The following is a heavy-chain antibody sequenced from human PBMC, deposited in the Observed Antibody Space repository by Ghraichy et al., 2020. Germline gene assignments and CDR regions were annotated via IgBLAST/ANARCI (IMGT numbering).Heavy chain of an antibody. J-gene: IGHJ6*02. Sequence: SVKVSCKASGGTFSSYAISWVRQAPGQGLEWMGGIIPIFGTANYAQKFQGRVTITADESTSTAYMELSSLRSEDTAVYYCARVAAMASGYYYYGMDVWGQGTTVTVSS. CDR1: GGTFSSYA. CDR3: ARVAAMASGYYYYGMDV. D-gene: IGHD5-18*01. CDR2: IIPIFGTA. V-gene: IGHV1-69*13.